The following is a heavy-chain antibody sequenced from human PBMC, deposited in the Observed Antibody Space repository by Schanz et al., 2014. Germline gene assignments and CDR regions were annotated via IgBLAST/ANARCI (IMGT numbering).Heavy chain of an antibody. CDR1: GFTFTTFA. J-gene: IGHJ4*02. CDR2: ISDRGDGT. Sequence: EQVLESGGGFVQPGGSLRLSCATSGFTFTTFAMTWVRQAPGKGLEWVSGISDRGDGTNYGDSVRGRFTISRDNSRNTFYLQMXNXGXDDTATYYCVKTDAGWRFDYWGQGTLVIVSS. CDR3: VKTDAGWRFDY. V-gene: IGHV3-23*01. D-gene: IGHD6-19*01.